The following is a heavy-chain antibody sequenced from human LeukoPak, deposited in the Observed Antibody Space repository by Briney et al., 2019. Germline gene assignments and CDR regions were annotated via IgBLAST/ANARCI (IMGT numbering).Heavy chain of an antibody. CDR2: IYYSGST. CDR1: GGSIGSYY. Sequence: SETLSLTCTVSGGSIGSYYWSWIRQPPGKGLEWIGYIYYSGSTNYNPSLKSRVTISVDTSKNQFSLKLSSVTAADTAVYYCARGSPYDFWSGYNWFDPWGQGTLVTVSS. CDR3: ARGSPYDFWSGYNWFDP. V-gene: IGHV4-59*01. D-gene: IGHD3-3*01. J-gene: IGHJ5*02.